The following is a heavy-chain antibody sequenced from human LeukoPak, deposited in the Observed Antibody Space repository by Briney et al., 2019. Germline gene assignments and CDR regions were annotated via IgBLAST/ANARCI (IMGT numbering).Heavy chain of an antibody. Sequence: GGSLRLSCAASGFTFSSYGMHWVRQAPGKGLEWVAVIWYDGDNKYYADSVKGRFTISRDNSKNTLYLQMNSLRAEDTAVYYCARDGIAAAGQYYCYGMDVWGQGTTVTVSS. J-gene: IGHJ6*02. CDR2: IWYDGDNK. CDR1: GFTFSSYG. V-gene: IGHV3-33*01. CDR3: ARDGIAAAGQYYCYGMDV. D-gene: IGHD6-13*01.